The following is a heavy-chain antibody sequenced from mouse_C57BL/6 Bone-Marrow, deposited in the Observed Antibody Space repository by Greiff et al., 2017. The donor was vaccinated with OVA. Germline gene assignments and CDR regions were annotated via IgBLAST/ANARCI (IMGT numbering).Heavy chain of an antibody. V-gene: IGHV5-15*01. D-gene: IGHD1-1*01. J-gene: IGHJ1*03. CDR2: ISNLAYSI. Sequence: DVHLVESGGGLVQPGGSLKLSCAASGFTFSDYGMAWVRQAPRKGPEWVAFISNLAYSIYYADTVTGRFTISRENAKNTLYLEMSSLRSEDTAMYYCARSYGSDWYFDVWGTGTTVTVSS. CDR1: GFTFSDYG. CDR3: ARSYGSDWYFDV.